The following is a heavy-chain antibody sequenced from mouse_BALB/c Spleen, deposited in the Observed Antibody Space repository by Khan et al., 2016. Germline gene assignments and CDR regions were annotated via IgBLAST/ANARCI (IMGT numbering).Heavy chain of an antibody. CDR1: GFTFSSYG. Sequence: EVQLVESGGGLVQPGGSLKLSCAASGFTFSSYGVSWVRQTPDKRLELVATINSNGGSTYYPDSVKGRFTISRDNAKNTLYLQMSSLKSEDTAMYYCAITFTTVVPSMDYWGHGTSVTVSS. J-gene: IGHJ4*01. CDR3: AITFTTVVPSMDY. D-gene: IGHD1-1*01. CDR2: INSNGGST. V-gene: IGHV5-6-3*01.